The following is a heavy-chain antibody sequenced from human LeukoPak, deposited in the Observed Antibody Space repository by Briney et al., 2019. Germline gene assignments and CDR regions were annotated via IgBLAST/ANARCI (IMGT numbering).Heavy chain of an antibody. CDR1: GGSFSGYY. V-gene: IGHV4-34*01. CDR3: ARGRQDVTMIVVVMTAVSYYLDI. CDR2: MNPSGST. J-gene: IGHJ6*03. Sequence: SETLSLTCAVYGGSFSGYYWTWIRQTPEKGLEWIGEMNPSGSTNYNPSLKSRVTISVDTSKNQFSLELSSVTAADTAVYYCARGRQDVTMIVVVMTAVSYYLDIWGKGTTVTVS. D-gene: IGHD3-22*01.